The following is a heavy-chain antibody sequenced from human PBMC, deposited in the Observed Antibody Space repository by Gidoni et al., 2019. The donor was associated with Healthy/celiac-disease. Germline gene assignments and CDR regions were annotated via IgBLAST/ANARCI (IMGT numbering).Heavy chain of an antibody. J-gene: IGHJ3*02. Sequence: QVQLVQSGAEVKKPGSSVKVSCKASGGTFSSYAISWVRQAPGQGLEWMGGIIPIFGTANYEQKFQGRVTITADESTSTAYMGLSSLRSEDTPVYYCARMGVYYYGSGSGAAFDIWGQGTMVTVSS. CDR2: IIPIFGTA. CDR3: ARMGVYYYGSGSGAAFDI. D-gene: IGHD3-10*01. V-gene: IGHV1-69*01. CDR1: GGTFSSYA.